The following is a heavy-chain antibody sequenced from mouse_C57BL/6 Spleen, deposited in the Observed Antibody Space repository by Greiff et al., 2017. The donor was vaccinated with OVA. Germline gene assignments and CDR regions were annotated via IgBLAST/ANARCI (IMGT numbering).Heavy chain of an antibody. CDR1: GFTFSDYG. CDR3: ARREYYFDY. Sequence: EVQGVESGGGLVKPGGSLKLSCAASGFTFSDYGMHWVRQAPEKGLEWVAYISSDISTIYYADTVKGRFTISRDNAKNTLFLQMTSLRSEDTAMYYCARREYYFDYWGQGTTLTVSS. V-gene: IGHV5-17*01. J-gene: IGHJ2*01. CDR2: ISSDISTI.